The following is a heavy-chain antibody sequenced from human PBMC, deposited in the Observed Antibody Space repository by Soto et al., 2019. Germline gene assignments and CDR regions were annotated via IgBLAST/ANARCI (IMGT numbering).Heavy chain of an antibody. CDR1: GGSISSYY. Sequence: SETLSLTCTVSGGSISSYYWSWIRQPPGKGLEWIGYIYYSGSTNYNPSLKSRVTISVDTSKNQFSLKLSSVTAADTAVYYCASSYGSGSYHYYGMDVWGQGTTVTVSS. CDR3: ASSYGSGSYHYYGMDV. V-gene: IGHV4-59*01. CDR2: IYYSGST. D-gene: IGHD3-10*01. J-gene: IGHJ6*02.